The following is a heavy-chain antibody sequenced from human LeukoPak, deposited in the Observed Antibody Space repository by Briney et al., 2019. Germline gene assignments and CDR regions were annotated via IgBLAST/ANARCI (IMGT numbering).Heavy chain of an antibody. CDR2: IYYSGST. CDR3: ARAPHRYYYIDY. D-gene: IGHD3-10*01. Sequence: SEXLSLTCTVSGGSISSYYWSWIRQPPGKGLEWIGYIYYSGSTNYNPSLKSRVTISVDTSKNQFSLKLSSVTAADTAVYYCARAPHRYYYIDYWGQGTLVTVSS. CDR1: GGSISSYY. V-gene: IGHV4-59*01. J-gene: IGHJ4*02.